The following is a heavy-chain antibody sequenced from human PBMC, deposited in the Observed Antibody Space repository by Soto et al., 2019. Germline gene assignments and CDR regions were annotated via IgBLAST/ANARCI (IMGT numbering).Heavy chain of an antibody. J-gene: IGHJ4*01. CDR1: GGSISSSSYY. Sequence: SETLSLTCTVSGGSISSSSYYRGWIRQPPGKGLEWIGSIYYSGITYYNPSLKSRVTISVDTSKNQFSRKLSSVTAADTAVYYCARRRANYYGSGSSFDYWGHGTLVTHSS. CDR3: ARRRANYYGSGSSFDY. V-gene: IGHV4-39*01. CDR2: IYYSGIT. D-gene: IGHD3-10*01.